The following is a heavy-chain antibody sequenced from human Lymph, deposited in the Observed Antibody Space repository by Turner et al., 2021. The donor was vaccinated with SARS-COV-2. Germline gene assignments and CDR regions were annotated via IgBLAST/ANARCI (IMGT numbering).Heavy chain of an antibody. Sequence: EVQLVETGGGLIQPGGSLRLSCAASGIIVSRNYMNWVRQAPGKGLGWVSVIYSGSTTYYADSVKGRFTISRDNSKNTLYLQMNSLRVEDTAVYYCARDLGTYGMDVWGQGTTVTVSS. CDR1: GIIVSRNY. D-gene: IGHD6-13*01. J-gene: IGHJ6*02. CDR3: ARDLGTYGMDV. CDR2: IYSGSTT. V-gene: IGHV3-53*02.